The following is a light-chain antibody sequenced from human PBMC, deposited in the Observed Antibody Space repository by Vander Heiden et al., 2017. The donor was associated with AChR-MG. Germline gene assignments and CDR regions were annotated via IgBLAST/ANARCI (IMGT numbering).Light chain of an antibody. CDR1: QSISSW. Sequence: DIQLTQSPSTLSASVGDSVTILRASQSISSWLAWYQQKPGKAPKVLIYKASNLESGVPSRFSGSGSGTEFTLIISSLQPDYFATYYCQQYNSYWTFGQGTKVE. V-gene: IGKV1-5*03. CDR2: KAS. J-gene: IGKJ1*01. CDR3: QQYNSYWT.